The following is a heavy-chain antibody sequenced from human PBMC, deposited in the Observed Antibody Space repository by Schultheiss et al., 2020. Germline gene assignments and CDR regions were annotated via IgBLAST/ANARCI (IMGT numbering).Heavy chain of an antibody. V-gene: IGHV4-31*03. CDR1: GGSISSGGYY. D-gene: IGHD5-12*01. Sequence: SATLSLTCTVSGGSISSGGYYWSWIRQHPGKGLEWIGYIYYSGSTYYNPSLKSRVTISVDTSKNQFSLKLSSVTAADTAVYYCARDRAQSNSGWPSYFDYWGQGTLVTVAS. CDR2: IYYSGST. J-gene: IGHJ4*02. CDR3: ARDRAQSNSGWPSYFDY.